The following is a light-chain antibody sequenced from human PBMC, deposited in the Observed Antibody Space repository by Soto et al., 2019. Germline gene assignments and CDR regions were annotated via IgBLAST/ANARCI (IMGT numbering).Light chain of an antibody. J-gene: IGLJ3*02. Sequence: SYELTQPPSVSVSPGQTARITCSGDALPKQYAYWYQQKPGQAPVLVIYKDSERPSGIPERFSASSSGTTVTLTISGVQAEDEADYYCQSADSRGPYWVFGGGTKLTGL. CDR1: ALPKQY. CDR3: QSADSRGPYWV. V-gene: IGLV3-25*02. CDR2: KDS.